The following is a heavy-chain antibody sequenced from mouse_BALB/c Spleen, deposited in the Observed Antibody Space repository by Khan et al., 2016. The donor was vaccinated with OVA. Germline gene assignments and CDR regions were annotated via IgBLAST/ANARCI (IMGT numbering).Heavy chain of an antibody. CDR2: IYPGSGTT. V-gene: IGHV1-81*01. Sequence: QVQLQQSGPELVKPGASVKMSCKASGYTFTDYVITWVKQRTGQGLEWIGEIYPGSGTTYYNEKFKDKATLTADKSSNTAYMQLSRLTSEDSAIYFCARNSDGAWFAYWGQGTLVTASA. J-gene: IGHJ3*01. CDR1: GYTFTDYV. CDR3: ARNSDGAWFAY.